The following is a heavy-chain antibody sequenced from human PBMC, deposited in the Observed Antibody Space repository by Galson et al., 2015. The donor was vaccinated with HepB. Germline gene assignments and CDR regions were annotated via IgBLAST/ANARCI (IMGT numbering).Heavy chain of an antibody. V-gene: IGHV3-64*01. CDR2: ISSNGGST. CDR1: GFTFSSYA. Sequence: SLRLSCAASGFTFSSYAIHWVRQAPGKGLEYVSAISSNGGSTYYANSVKGRFTISRDNSKNTLYLQMGSLRAEDMAVYYCARAPGRSYYFDSWGQGILVTVSS. D-gene: IGHD1-26*01. CDR3: ARAPGRSYYFDS. J-gene: IGHJ4*02.